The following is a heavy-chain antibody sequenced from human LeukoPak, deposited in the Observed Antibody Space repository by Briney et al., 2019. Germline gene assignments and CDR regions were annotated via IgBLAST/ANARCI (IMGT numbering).Heavy chain of an antibody. V-gene: IGHV1-18*01. D-gene: IGHD2-2*01. CDR1: GYTFTTYS. CDR2: ISVNNGGT. CDR3: ATATQPRGYFLH. J-gene: IGHJ1*01. Sequence: ASVKVSCKASGYTFTTYSLAWVRQAPGQSLEWMGWISVNNGGTNYAQSFQDRVTLTRDTSTNTAYLGLRSLRSDDTAIIYCATATQPRGYFLHWGQGTLVTVSS.